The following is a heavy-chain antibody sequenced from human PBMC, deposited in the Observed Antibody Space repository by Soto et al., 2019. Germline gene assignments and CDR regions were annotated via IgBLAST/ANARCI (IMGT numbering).Heavy chain of an antibody. CDR1: GFTFSSYG. Sequence: GGSLRLSCAASGFTFSSYGMHWVRQAPGKGLEWVAVIWYDGSNKYYADSVKGRFTISRDNSKNTLYLQMNSLRAEDTAVYYCARDLTARGPDYDILTGYYAIDYWGQGTLVTVSS. CDR3: ARDLTARGPDYDILTGYYAIDY. V-gene: IGHV3-33*01. J-gene: IGHJ4*02. CDR2: IWYDGSNK. D-gene: IGHD3-9*01.